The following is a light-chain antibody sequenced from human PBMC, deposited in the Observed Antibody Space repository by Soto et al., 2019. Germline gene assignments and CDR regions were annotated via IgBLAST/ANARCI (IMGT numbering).Light chain of an antibody. CDR3: QQYNNWRRT. V-gene: IGKV3-15*01. Sequence: EIVMTQSPATLSVSPGERATLSCRASQSVSSNLAWYQQKPGQAPRRRIYGASTRATGIPARFSGSGSGTEFTLTVSSLQSEDFAVYYCQQYNNWRRTFGQGTKVEIK. J-gene: IGKJ1*01. CDR1: QSVSSN. CDR2: GAS.